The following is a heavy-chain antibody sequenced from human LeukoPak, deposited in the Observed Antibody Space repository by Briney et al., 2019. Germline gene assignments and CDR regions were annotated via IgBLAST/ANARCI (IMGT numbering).Heavy chain of an antibody. V-gene: IGHV3-30*02. CDR2: LRSGGNDK. CDR3: AKDLFGSGSYEY. Sequence: GESLRLSCAASGFSFSTADMHWVRQAPGKGLEWVAFLRSGGNDKYYAGSVKGRFTISRDNSKNTLFLQMNSLRAEDTAVDCCAKDLFGSGSYEYWGQGTLVTVSS. J-gene: IGHJ4*02. D-gene: IGHD3-10*01. CDR1: GFSFSTAD.